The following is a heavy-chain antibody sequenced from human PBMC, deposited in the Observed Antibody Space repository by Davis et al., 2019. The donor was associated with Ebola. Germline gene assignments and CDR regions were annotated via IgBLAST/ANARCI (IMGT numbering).Heavy chain of an antibody. V-gene: IGHV4-39*01. CDR1: GGSISSSSYY. CDR3: ARTSTAPDAFDI. J-gene: IGHJ3*02. CDR2: IYYSGST. D-gene: IGHD4-17*01. Sequence: MPSETLSLTCTVSGGSISSSSYYWGWIRQPPGKGLEWIGSIYYSGSTYYNPSLKSRVTISVDTSKNQFSLKLSSVTAADTAVYYCARTSTAPDAFDIWGQGTMVTVSS.